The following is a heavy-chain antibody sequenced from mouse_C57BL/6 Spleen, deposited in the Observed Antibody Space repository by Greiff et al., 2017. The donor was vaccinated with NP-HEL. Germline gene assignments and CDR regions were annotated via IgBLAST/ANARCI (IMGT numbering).Heavy chain of an antibody. CDR3: ARSQRGYAMDY. CDR2: IDPSDSYT. CDR1: GYTFTSYW. J-gene: IGHJ4*01. Sequence: QVQLQQPGAELVMPGASVKLSCKASGYTFTSYWMHWVKQRPGQGLEWIGEIDPSDSYTNYNQKFKGKSTLTVDKSSSTAYMQLSSLTSEDSAVYYCARSQRGYAMDYWGQGTSVTVSS. V-gene: IGHV1-69*01.